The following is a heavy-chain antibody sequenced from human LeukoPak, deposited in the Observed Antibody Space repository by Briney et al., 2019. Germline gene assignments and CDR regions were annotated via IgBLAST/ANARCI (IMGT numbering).Heavy chain of an antibody. CDR1: GGSFGGYY. CDR3: ARGTEGVTPNWFDP. CDR2: INHSGST. V-gene: IGHV4-34*01. J-gene: IGHJ5*02. D-gene: IGHD4-23*01. Sequence: PSETLSLTCAVYGGSFGGYYWSWIRHPPGKGLEWIGEINHSGSTNYNPSLKSRVTISVDTSKNQFSLKLSSVTAADTAVYYCARGTEGVTPNWFDPWGQGTLVTVSS.